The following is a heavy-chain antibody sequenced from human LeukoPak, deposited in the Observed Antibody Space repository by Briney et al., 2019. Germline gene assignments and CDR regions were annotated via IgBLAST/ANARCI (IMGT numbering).Heavy chain of an antibody. J-gene: IGHJ4*02. V-gene: IGHV3-74*01. CDR3: ATSRTFDY. CDR2: INIDGSNT. CDR1: GFTLSSYW. Sequence: GGSLRLSCAASGFTLSSYWMHWVRQAPGKGLVWVSHINIDGSNTRYADSVKGRFTISRDSAENTLYLQMNSLRVDDTAVYYCATSRTFDYWGQGTLVTVSS.